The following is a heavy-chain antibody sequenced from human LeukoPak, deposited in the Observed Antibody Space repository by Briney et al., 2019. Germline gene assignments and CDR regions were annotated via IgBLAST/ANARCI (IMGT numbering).Heavy chain of an antibody. CDR2: INAGNGNT. V-gene: IGHV1-3*03. Sequence: VASVTVSCKASGYTFTSYAMHWVRQAPGQRLEWMGWINAGNGNTKYSQEFQGRVTITRDTSASTSYMELSSLRSEDMAVYYCARSQIAAAGITFDYWGQGTLVTVSS. J-gene: IGHJ4*02. CDR3: ARSQIAAAGITFDY. CDR1: GYTFTSYA. D-gene: IGHD6-13*01.